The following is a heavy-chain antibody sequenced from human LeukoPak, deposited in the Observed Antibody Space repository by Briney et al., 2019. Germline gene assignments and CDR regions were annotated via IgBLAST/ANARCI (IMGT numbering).Heavy chain of an antibody. D-gene: IGHD5-24*01. CDR2: IYSTGST. CDR3: AKGRDGYNLLPFDY. J-gene: IGHJ4*02. Sequence: PSETLSLTCTVSGGSISSGSYYWSWIRQPAGKGLEWIGRIYSTGSTNYNPSLKSRVTMSVDTSKNHFSLKLTSVTAADTAVYYCAKGRDGYNLLPFDYWGQGTLVTVSS. CDR1: GGSISSGSYY. V-gene: IGHV4-61*02.